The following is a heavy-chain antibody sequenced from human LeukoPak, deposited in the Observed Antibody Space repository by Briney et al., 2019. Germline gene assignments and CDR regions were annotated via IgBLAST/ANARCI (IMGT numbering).Heavy chain of an antibody. D-gene: IGHD6-6*01. J-gene: IGHJ4*02. V-gene: IGHV4-34*01. CDR3: ARGHTSIAARGRFDY. Sequence: SETLSLTCAVYGGSFSGYYWSWIRQPPGKGLEWIGEINHSGSTNYNPSLKSRVTISVDTSKNQFSLKLSSVTAADTAVYYCARGHTSIAARGRFDYWGQGTLVAVSS. CDR1: GGSFSGYY. CDR2: INHSGST.